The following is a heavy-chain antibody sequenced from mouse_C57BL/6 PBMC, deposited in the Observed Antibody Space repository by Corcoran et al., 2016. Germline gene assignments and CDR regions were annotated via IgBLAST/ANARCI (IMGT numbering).Heavy chain of an antibody. CDR3: ARRESPSYYYGSSYPSYAMDY. CDR1: GFSLSTSGMG. D-gene: IGHD1-1*01. V-gene: IGHV8-12*01. Sequence: QVTLKESGPGILQSSQTLSLTCSFSGFSLSTSGMGVSWIRQPSGKGLEWLAHIYWDDDKRYNPSLKSRLTISKDTSRNQVFLKITSVDTADTATYYCARRESPSYYYGSSYPSYAMDYWGQGTSVTVSS. J-gene: IGHJ4*01. CDR2: IYWDDDK.